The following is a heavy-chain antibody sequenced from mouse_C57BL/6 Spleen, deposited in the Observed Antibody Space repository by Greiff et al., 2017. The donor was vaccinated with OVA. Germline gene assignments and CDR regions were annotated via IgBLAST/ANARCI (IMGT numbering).Heavy chain of an antibody. CDR2: IHPGDGDT. V-gene: IGHV1-82*01. J-gene: IGHJ3*01. Sequence: VQLQESGPELVKPGASVKISCKASGYAFSSSWMNWVKQRPGKGLEWIGRIHPGDGDTHYNGKFKGKATLTADKSSSTAYMQLSSLTSEECAVYFCARDSQCYYGSEGFAYWGQGTLVTVSA. CDR1: GYAFSSSW. CDR3: ARDSQCYYGSEGFAY. D-gene: IGHD1-1*01.